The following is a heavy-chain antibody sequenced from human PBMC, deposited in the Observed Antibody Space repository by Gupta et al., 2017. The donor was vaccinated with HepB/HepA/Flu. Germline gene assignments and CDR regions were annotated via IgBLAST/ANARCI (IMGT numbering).Heavy chain of an antibody. Sequence: EVEVLESGGGLGRPGGSLRLSCEASGFTFSNYAVRWLRQAPGKGLEWVSSITDTGGGTTDADSVKGRFTISRDNSKNTLFLQMNGLRAEDTAVYVCAMAPGYYFDFWGQGILVTVSS. V-gene: IGHV3-23*01. J-gene: IGHJ4*02. D-gene: IGHD7-27*01. CDR1: GFTFSNYA. CDR3: AMAPGYYFDF. CDR2: ITDTGGGT.